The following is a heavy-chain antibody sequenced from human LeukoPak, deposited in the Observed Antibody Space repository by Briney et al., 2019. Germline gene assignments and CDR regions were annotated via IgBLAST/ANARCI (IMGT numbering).Heavy chain of an antibody. V-gene: IGHV3-23*01. J-gene: IGHJ4*02. CDR2: ISGSGGST. CDR1: GFTFSSYS. CDR3: AKGAFERFGEPSNY. Sequence: GGSLRLSCAASGFTFSSYSMNWVRQAPGKGLEWVSCISGSGGSTYYADSVKGRFTISRDNSKNTVYLQMNSLRAEEMAVYYCAKGAFERFGEPSNYWGQGTLVTVSS. D-gene: IGHD3-10*01.